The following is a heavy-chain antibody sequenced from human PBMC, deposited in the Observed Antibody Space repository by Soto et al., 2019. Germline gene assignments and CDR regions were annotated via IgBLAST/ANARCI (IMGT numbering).Heavy chain of an antibody. CDR2: IYYSGST. V-gene: IGHV4-31*01. D-gene: IGHD1-1*01. CDR3: ARASERNAFDI. Sequence: QVQLQESGPGLVKPSQTLSLTCTVSGGSISSGGYYWSWIRQHPGKGLEWIGYIYYSGSTYYNPSLKSXVTXSVXTSKNQLSLKLSSVTAADTAVYYCARASERNAFDIWGQGTMVTVSS. J-gene: IGHJ3*02. CDR1: GGSISSGGYY.